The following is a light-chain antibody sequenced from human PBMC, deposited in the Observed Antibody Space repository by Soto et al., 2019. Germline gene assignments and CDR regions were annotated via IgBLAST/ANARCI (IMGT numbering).Light chain of an antibody. Sequence: TSPSAAVVNILAITVSASQSISSYLTWYQQKPGKAPKVLIYAASNLQSGVPSRFSGSGSGTDFTLTMSSLQPEDFATYYCQQSYSTPISCGPGKRLEIK. CDR3: QQSYSTPIS. V-gene: IGKV1-39*01. CDR1: QSISSY. J-gene: IGKJ5*01. CDR2: AAS.